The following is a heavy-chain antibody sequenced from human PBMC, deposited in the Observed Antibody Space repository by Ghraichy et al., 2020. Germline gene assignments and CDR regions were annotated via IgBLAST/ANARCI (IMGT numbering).Heavy chain of an antibody. CDR3: AGSFAVIRYFDL. D-gene: IGHD4-23*01. J-gene: IGHJ2*01. Sequence: SETLSLTCSVSAGSITSSNYYWGWIRQPPGRGLEWIGSIHHSGSTYYNPSLKSRVTISVDKSKNQFSLKLNSVTAADTAVYYCAGSFAVIRYFDLWGRGTLVTVSS. V-gene: IGHV4-39*01. CDR1: AGSITSSNYY. CDR2: IHHSGST.